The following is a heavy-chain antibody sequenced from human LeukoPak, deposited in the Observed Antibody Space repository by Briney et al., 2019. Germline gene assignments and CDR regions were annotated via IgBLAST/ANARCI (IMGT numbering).Heavy chain of an antibody. CDR2: IYSGRTT. V-gene: IGHV3-23*03. CDR3: AKAPPNWGANWSPFDY. J-gene: IGHJ4*02. Sequence: GGSLRLSCAACGFIYSRYAVIWPRQAPGKGREGVSVIYSGRTTYYAVSVKGRFTMSRDYSKNTLYLQIDSLRADDTAVYYCAKAPPNWGANWSPFDYWGQGTLVTVSS. CDR1: GFIYSRYA. D-gene: IGHD1-26*01.